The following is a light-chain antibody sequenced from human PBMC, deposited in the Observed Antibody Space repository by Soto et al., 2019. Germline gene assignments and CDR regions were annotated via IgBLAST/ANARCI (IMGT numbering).Light chain of an antibody. J-gene: IGKJ1*01. V-gene: IGKV1-5*01. CDR2: DAS. CDR1: QSISSW. CDR3: QQYNSSPWT. Sequence: DIHMTNSASAVSSSVEDSVTIPFRASQSISSWLAWYQQKPGKAPKLMIYDASSLESGVPSRFSGSGSGTEFTLTISSLQPDDFATYYCQQYNSSPWTFGQGTKVDI.